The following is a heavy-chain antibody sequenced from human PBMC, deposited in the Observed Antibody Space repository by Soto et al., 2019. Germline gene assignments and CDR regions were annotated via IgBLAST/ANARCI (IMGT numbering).Heavy chain of an antibody. D-gene: IGHD2-2*01. J-gene: IGHJ4*02. CDR2: INQDGSES. CDR1: GLTFRSYW. CDR3: ARPARECSSPGCAN. V-gene: IGHV3-7*01. Sequence: GGSLRLSCVVSGLTFRSYWMSWVRQAPGKELEWVANINQDGSESYYVDSVKGRFTISRDNAKNSLYLQMTSLRAEDTAVYYCARPARECSSPGCANWGQGTLVTVSS.